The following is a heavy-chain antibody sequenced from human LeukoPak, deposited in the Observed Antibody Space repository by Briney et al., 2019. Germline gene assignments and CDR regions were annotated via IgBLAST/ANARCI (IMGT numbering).Heavy chain of an antibody. V-gene: IGHV4-59*01. D-gene: IGHD6-19*01. J-gene: IGHJ4*02. CDR1: GGSISSYY. CDR2: IYYSGST. Sequence: PSETLSLTCTVSGGSISSYYWSWIRQPPGKGLEWVGYIYYSGSTNYNPSLKSRVTISVDTSKNQFSLKLGSVTAADTAVYYCARDMSLGSSGWFGYWGQGTLVTVSS. CDR3: ARDMSLGSSGWFGY.